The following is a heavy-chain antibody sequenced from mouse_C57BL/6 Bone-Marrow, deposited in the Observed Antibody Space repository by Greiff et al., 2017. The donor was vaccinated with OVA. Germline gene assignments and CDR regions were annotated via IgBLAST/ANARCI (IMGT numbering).Heavy chain of an antibody. CDR2: IWSGGST. CDR3: DKHNWYYAMDY. J-gene: IGHJ4*01. Sequence: QVQLKQSGPGLVQPSPSLSITCTVSGFSLTSYGVHWVRQPPGKGLEWLGVIWSGGSTDYNAAFISRLSISKDNSKSQVFFKMKSLQADEAAIYYCDKHNWYYAMDYWGQGTSVTVSS. V-gene: IGHV2-4*01. CDR1: GFSLTSYG. D-gene: IGHD4-1*02.